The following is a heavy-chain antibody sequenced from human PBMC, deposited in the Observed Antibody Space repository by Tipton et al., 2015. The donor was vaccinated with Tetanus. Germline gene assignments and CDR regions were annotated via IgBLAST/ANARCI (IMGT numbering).Heavy chain of an antibody. J-gene: IGHJ4*02. Sequence: TLSLTCAVSGDSISSAGYSWSWIRQPPGKGLEWIGFIYHNGGTYYDPSLKSRATISVDRSKNHFSLKLSSVPAADTAVYFCARGGSMVHGVILQDHFFFWGQGTLVTVSS. D-gene: IGHD3-10*01. CDR3: ARGGSMVHGVILQDHFFF. V-gene: IGHV4-30-2*01. CDR2: IYHNGGT. CDR1: GDSISSAGYS.